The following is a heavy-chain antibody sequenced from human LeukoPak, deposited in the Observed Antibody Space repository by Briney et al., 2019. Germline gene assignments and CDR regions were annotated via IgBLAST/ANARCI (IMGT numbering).Heavy chain of an antibody. CDR2: INHYSGGT. CDR3: ARGSGVVAALGAVNWFDP. D-gene: IGHD2-2*01. J-gene: IGHJ5*02. V-gene: IGHV1-2*02. CDR1: GYTFTGYY. Sequence: ASVKVSCKASGYTFTGYYLHWVRQAPGQGLEWMGCINHYSGGTNNPHKFQGRVTMPRDTSISTAYKQLSRLRSDDTAVYYGARGSGVVAALGAVNWFDPWGQGTLVTVSS.